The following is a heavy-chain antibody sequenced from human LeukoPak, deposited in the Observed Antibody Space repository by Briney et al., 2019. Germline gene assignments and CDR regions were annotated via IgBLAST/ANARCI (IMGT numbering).Heavy chain of an antibody. J-gene: IGHJ6*03. Sequence: GGSLRLSCAASGFTFSSYAMSWVRQAPGKGLEWVSAISGSGGSTYYADAVKGRFTISRDNAKNSLYLQMNSLRAEDTAVYYCARDTSEFDDSSGYLHYYYYMDVWGKGTTVTVSS. CDR3: ARDTSEFDDSSGYLHYYYYMDV. D-gene: IGHD3-22*01. CDR2: ISGSGGST. V-gene: IGHV3-23*01. CDR1: GFTFSSYA.